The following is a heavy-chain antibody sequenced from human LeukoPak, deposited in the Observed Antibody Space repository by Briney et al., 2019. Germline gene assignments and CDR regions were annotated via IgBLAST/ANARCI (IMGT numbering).Heavy chain of an antibody. V-gene: IGHV3-48*02. J-gene: IGHJ4*02. CDR1: GFTFSIYS. CDR2: ISSSAGTI. D-gene: IGHD4-17*01. CDR3: ARDGYGDYYFDY. Sequence: QPGGSLRLSCAASGFTFSIYSMNWVRQPPGKGLEWVSYISSSAGTIYYADSVKGRFTISRDSAKSSLYLQMNSLRDEDTAVYYCARDGYGDYYFDYWGQGTLVTVSS.